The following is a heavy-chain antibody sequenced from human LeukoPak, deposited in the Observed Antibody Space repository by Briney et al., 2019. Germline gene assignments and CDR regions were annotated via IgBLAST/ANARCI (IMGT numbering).Heavy chain of an antibody. V-gene: IGHV4-59*01. CDR1: GGSISDYY. J-gene: IGHJ5*02. CDR2: IYYTGSA. Sequence: SETLSLTCTVSGGSISDYYWSWIRQPPGKGLEWIGYIYYTGSATYNPSLKSRVTISVDTSKNQFSLKLSSVTAADTAVYYCARVSPSKSGYDILTGYYPRKCWFDPWGQGTLVTVSS. CDR3: ARVSPSKSGYDILTGYYPRKCWFDP. D-gene: IGHD3-9*01.